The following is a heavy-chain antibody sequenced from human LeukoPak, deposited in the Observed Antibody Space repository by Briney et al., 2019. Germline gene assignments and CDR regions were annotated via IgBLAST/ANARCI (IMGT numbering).Heavy chain of an antibody. CDR2: ISYDGSNK. V-gene: IGHV3-30*18. Sequence: GRSLRLSCAASGFTFSSYGMHWVRQAPGKGLEWVAVISYDGSNKYYADSVKGRFTISRDNSKNTLYLQMNSLRAEDTAVYYCAKDLAPTRYCSSTSCYNHHYYGMDVWGQGTTVTVSS. D-gene: IGHD2-2*02. CDR3: AKDLAPTRYCSSTSCYNHHYYGMDV. J-gene: IGHJ6*02. CDR1: GFTFSSYG.